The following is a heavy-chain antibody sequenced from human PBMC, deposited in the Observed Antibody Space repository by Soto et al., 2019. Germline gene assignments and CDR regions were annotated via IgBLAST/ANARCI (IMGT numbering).Heavy chain of an antibody. CDR3: ARVTRGSTIGDYYYYYYVDV. Sequence: EVQLVESGGGLVQPGGSLRLSCAASGFTFSSYSMNWVRQAAGKGLEWVSYISSSSSTIYYADSVKGRFTISRDNAKNSLYLQMNSLRAEDTAVYYCARVTRGSTIGDYYYYYYVDVWGKGTTVTVSS. CDR2: ISSSSSTI. V-gene: IGHV3-48*01. J-gene: IGHJ6*03. D-gene: IGHD3-3*01. CDR1: GFTFSSYS.